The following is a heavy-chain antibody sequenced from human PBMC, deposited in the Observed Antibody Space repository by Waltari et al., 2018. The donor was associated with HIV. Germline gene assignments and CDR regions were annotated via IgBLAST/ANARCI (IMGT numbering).Heavy chain of an antibody. CDR3: TTEGLYCSGGTCYSRFDP. J-gene: IGHJ5*02. D-gene: IGHD2-15*01. CDR1: GYTISELS. CDR2: FDPEQGKT. Sequence: QVPLVQSGAEVKKPGASVKVSCKVSGYTISELSMHWVRQAPGKGLEWMGGFDPEQGKTIYAQNFQDRVTMTEDAATDTAYMELSSLRSEDTAVYYCTTEGLYCSGGTCYSRFDPWGQGTLVTVSS. V-gene: IGHV1-24*01.